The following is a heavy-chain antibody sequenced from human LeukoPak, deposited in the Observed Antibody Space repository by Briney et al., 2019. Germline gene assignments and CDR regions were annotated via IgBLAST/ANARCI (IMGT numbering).Heavy chain of an antibody. D-gene: IGHD2-2*02. V-gene: IGHV3-7*01. CDR2: IKQDGSEK. J-gene: IGHJ5*02. Sequence: GGSLRLSCAASGFTFSSYWMSWVRQAPGKGLEWVANIKQDGSEKYYVDSVKGRFTISRDNAKNSLYLQMNSLRAEDTAVYYCARGLGYCSSTSCYTLGAFDPWGQGTLVTVSS. CDR3: ARGLGYCSSTSCYTLGAFDP. CDR1: GFTFSSYW.